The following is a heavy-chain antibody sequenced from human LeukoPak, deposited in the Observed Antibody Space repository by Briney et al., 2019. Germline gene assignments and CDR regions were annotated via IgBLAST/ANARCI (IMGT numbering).Heavy chain of an antibody. Sequence: GGSLRLSCAASGFTFSSYSMNWVRQAPGEGLEWVSSISSSSSYIYYADSVKGRFTISRDNAKNSLYLQMNSLRAEDTAVYYCARSRQWLPIDYWGQGTLVTVSS. J-gene: IGHJ4*02. CDR1: GFTFSSYS. V-gene: IGHV3-21*01. D-gene: IGHD6-19*01. CDR2: ISSSSSYI. CDR3: ARSRQWLPIDY.